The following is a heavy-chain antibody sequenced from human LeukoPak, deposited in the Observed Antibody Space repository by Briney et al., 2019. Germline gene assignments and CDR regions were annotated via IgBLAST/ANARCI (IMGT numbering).Heavy chain of an antibody. Sequence: SVKVSCKAPGGTFSSYAISWVRQAPGQGLEWMGGIIPIFGTANYAQKFQGRVTITADESTSTAYMELSSLRSEDAAVYYCARDFGYSGYEYDYWGQGTLVTVSS. V-gene: IGHV1-69*01. CDR1: GGTFSSYA. CDR3: ARDFGYSGYEYDY. D-gene: IGHD5-12*01. J-gene: IGHJ4*02. CDR2: IIPIFGTA.